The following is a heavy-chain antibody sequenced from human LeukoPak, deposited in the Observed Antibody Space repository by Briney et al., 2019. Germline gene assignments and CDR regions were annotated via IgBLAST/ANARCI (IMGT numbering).Heavy chain of an antibody. Sequence: SETLSLTCAVYGGSFSGYYWSWIRQPPGKGLEWIGEINHSGSTNYNPSLKSRVTISVDTSMNQFSLKLSSVTAADTAVYYCARGVYDSSGYYYLGFDYWGQGTLVTVSS. V-gene: IGHV4-34*01. CDR2: INHSGST. D-gene: IGHD3-22*01. J-gene: IGHJ4*02. CDR3: ARGVYDSSGYYYLGFDY. CDR1: GGSFSGYY.